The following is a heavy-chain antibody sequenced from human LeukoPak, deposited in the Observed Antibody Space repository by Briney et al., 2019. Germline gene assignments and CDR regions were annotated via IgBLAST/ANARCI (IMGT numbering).Heavy chain of an antibody. CDR1: GGSFSGHY. CDR3: ARGYSSSWYWRY. D-gene: IGHD6-13*01. Sequence: SETLSLTCAVYGGSFSGHYWSWIRQPPGKGLEWIGEINHSGCTNYNPSLKSRVTISVDTSKNQFSLKLSSVTAADTAVYYCARGYSSSWYWRYWGQGTLVTVSS. J-gene: IGHJ4*02. CDR2: INHSGCT. V-gene: IGHV4-34*01.